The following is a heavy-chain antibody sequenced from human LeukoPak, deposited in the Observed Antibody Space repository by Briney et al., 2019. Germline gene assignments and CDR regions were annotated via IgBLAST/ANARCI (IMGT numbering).Heavy chain of an antibody. J-gene: IGHJ3*02. CDR1: GYTFTSYG. Sequence: ASVKVSFKASGYTFTSYGISWVRQAPGQGLEWMGWISAYNGNTNYAQKLQGRVTMTTDTSTSTAYMELRSLRSDDTAVYYCARGSVVVTATRHDAFDIWGQGTMVTVSS. D-gene: IGHD2-21*02. V-gene: IGHV1-18*01. CDR3: ARGSVVVTATRHDAFDI. CDR2: ISAYNGNT.